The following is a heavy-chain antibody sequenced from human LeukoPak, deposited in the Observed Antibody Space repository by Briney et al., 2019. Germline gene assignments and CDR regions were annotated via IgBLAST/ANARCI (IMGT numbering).Heavy chain of an antibody. CDR3: ARHGNRFTVTFFDY. CDR2: IYFSGTT. V-gene: IGHV4-39*01. J-gene: IGHJ4*02. Sequence: SETLSLTCTISGGSISSSAYYWGWIRQPPGKGLGWIGSIYFSGTTHYNPSLKSRVTISVDTSKNQFSLKLNSVTAADTSVYYCARHGNRFTVTFFDYWGQGALVTVSS. D-gene: IGHD4-17*01. CDR1: GGSISSSAYY.